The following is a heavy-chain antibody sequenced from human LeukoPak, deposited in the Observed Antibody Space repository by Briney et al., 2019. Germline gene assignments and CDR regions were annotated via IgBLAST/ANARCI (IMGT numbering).Heavy chain of an antibody. CDR2: IYYSGST. J-gene: IGHJ3*02. CDR1: GGSISSRSYY. D-gene: IGHD4-23*01. CDR3: AREPPTTVVTVVTETNAFDI. Sequence: SETLSLTCTVSGGSISSRSYYWGWIRQPPGKGLEWIGNIYYSGSTYYNPSLKSRVTISVDTSKNQFSLKLSSVTAADTAVYYCAREPPTTVVTVVTETNAFDIWGQGTMVTVSS. V-gene: IGHV4-39*07.